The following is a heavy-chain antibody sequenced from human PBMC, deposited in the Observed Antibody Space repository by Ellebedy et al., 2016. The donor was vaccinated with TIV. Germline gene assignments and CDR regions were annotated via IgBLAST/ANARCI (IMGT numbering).Heavy chain of an antibody. CDR1: GFTFSSYW. D-gene: IGHD2/OR15-2a*01. Sequence: GESLKISXAASGFTFSSYWMSWVRQAPGLGLEWVANINQDGSVSQYVDSVKGRFTISRDNAKYSLYLQMNSLRAEDTAVYYCATLSRGSTWFYWGQGTLVTVSS. V-gene: IGHV3-7*01. J-gene: IGHJ4*02. CDR3: ATLSRGSTWFY. CDR2: INQDGSVS.